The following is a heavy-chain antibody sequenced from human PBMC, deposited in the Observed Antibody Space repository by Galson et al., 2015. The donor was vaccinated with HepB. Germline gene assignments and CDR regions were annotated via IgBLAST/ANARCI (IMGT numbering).Heavy chain of an antibody. CDR1: GGTFSSYA. CDR3: ARTIPERITIFGVVMGYYMDV. D-gene: IGHD3-3*01. J-gene: IGHJ6*03. CDR2: IIPIFGTA. Sequence: SVKVSCKASGGTFSSYAISWVRQAPGQGLEWMGGIIPIFGTANYAQKFQGRVTITADESTSTAYMELSSLRSEDTAVYYCARTIPERITIFGVVMGYYMDVWGKGTTVTVSS. V-gene: IGHV1-69*13.